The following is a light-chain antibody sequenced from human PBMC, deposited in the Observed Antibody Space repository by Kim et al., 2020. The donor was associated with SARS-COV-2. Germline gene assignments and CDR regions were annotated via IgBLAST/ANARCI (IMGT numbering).Light chain of an antibody. CDR1: SLRSYY. V-gene: IGLV3-19*01. J-gene: IGLJ2*01. CDR2: GKN. Sequence: ALGQTVRITCQGDSLRSYYATWYQQKPGQAPILVIYGKNTRPSGIPDRFSGSSSGNTASLTITGARAGDEADYYCNSRDSNDNVVFGGGTQLTVL. CDR3: NSRDSNDNVV.